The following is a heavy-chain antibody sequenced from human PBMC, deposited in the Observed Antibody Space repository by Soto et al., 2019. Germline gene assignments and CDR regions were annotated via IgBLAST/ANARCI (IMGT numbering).Heavy chain of an antibody. J-gene: IGHJ4*02. CDR1: GGSISNNY. CDR3: ARHRAAGAPYIDF. CDR2: IYYSGST. D-gene: IGHD6-13*01. Sequence: SETLSLTCTVSGGSISNNYWSWIRQPPGKGLEWIGYIYYSGSTNYNPSLKGRVTISVDTSRNQFSLKLSSVTAADTAVYYCARHRAAGAPYIDFWGQGTLVTVSS. V-gene: IGHV4-59*08.